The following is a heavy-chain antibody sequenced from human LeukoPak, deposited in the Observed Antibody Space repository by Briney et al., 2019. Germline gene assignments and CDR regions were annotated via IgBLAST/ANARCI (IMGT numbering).Heavy chain of an antibody. Sequence: PSETLSLTCTVSGGSISSSSYYWSWIRQPPGKGLEWIGEINHSGSTNYNPSLKSRVTISVDTSKNQFSLKLSSVTAADTAVYYCARLRYGDYIDYWGQGTLVTVSS. V-gene: IGHV4-39*07. J-gene: IGHJ4*02. D-gene: IGHD4-17*01. CDR2: INHSGST. CDR3: ARLRYGDYIDY. CDR1: GGSISSSSYY.